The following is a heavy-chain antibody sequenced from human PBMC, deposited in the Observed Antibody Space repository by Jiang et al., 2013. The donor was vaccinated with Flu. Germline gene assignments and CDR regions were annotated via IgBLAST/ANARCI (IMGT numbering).Heavy chain of an antibody. CDR2: IKSKTDGGTT. J-gene: IGHJ4*02. Sequence: VQLLESGGGLVEPGGSLRLSCVASGFSFSNSHMNWVRQAPGKGLEWVGRIKSKTDGGTTDYAAPVKGRFIISRDDSEDTLYLQMNSLKSEDTAVYYCTARGTYAGSSGYWGQGTLVSVSS. D-gene: IGHD1-26*01. V-gene: IGHV3-15*07. CDR1: GFSFSNSH. CDR3: TARGTYAGSSGY.